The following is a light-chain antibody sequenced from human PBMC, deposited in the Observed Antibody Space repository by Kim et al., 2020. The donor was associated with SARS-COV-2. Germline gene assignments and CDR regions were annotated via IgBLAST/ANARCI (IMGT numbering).Light chain of an antibody. J-gene: IGLJ3*02. CDR3: AARDHSLKGWV. CDR1: RSNIGSNP. Sequence: ELTQPPSASGTPGQRVTVSCSGSRSNIGSNPVNWFQQLPGTAPKLLIFNDNRRPSGVPDRVSGSKSDTSASLAIGGLQSEDEALYFCAARDHSLKGWVFGGGTQLTVL. V-gene: IGLV1-44*01. CDR2: NDN.